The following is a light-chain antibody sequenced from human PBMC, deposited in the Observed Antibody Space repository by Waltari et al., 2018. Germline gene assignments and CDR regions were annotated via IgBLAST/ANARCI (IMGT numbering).Light chain of an antibody. Sequence: VGDRVTITCRASQEINRWLAWYQQRPGKVPKLLIYKTSHLESGVPSRFSGSGSEAEFTLTISSLQPDDFATYFCQQYNSYAGITFGQGTRLEIK. CDR3: QQYNSYAGIT. CDR1: QEINRW. V-gene: IGKV1-5*03. CDR2: KTS. J-gene: IGKJ5*01.